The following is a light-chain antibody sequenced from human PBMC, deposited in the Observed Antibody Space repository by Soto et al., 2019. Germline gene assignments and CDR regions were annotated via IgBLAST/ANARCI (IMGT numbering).Light chain of an antibody. V-gene: IGKV3-20*01. CDR3: QQYENWPRT. CDR1: QSVSNNY. CDR2: GAS. J-gene: IGKJ1*01. Sequence: EIELTQSPGTLSLSPGERATLSCRASQSVSNNYLAWYQQKPGQAPRLLIYGASNRNTGIPDRFSGSGSGTDFTLTISRLEPEDFAVYYCQQYENWPRTFGQGTKVDIK.